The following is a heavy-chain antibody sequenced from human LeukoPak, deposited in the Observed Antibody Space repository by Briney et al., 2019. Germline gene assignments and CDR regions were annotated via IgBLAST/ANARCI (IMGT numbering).Heavy chain of an antibody. J-gene: IGHJ4*02. CDR1: GFTFSNAW. Sequence: GGSLRLSCAASGFTFSNAWMSWVRQAPGKGLAWVGRIKSKTDGGTTDYAAPVKGRFTISRDDSKNTLYLQMNSLKTEDTAVYYCTTDPLGYCSGGSCYRVKYYFDYWGQGTLVTVSS. CDR3: TTDPLGYCSGGSCYRVKYYFDY. D-gene: IGHD2-15*01. V-gene: IGHV3-15*01. CDR2: IKSKTDGGTT.